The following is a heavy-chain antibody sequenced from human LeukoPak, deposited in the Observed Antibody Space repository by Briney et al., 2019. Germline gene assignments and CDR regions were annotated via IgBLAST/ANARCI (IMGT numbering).Heavy chain of an antibody. V-gene: IGHV1-8*02. CDR3: AIGRYRDV. CDR2: MNPKSGDT. Sequence: ASVKVSCKASGYTFTSYGISWVRQAPGQGLEWMGWMNPKSGDTGYEQKFQGRITITRDSSISTVYMELSSLRSEDTALYYWAIGRYRDVWGKGTTVTVSS. CDR1: GYTFTSYG. J-gene: IGHJ6*03.